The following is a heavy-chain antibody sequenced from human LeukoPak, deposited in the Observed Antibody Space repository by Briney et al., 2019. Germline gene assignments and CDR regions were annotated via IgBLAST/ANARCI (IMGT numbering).Heavy chain of an antibody. J-gene: IGHJ6*02. CDR1: GFTFSSYS. D-gene: IGHD6-25*01. CDR3: AKDRSSGPHYYYGMDV. Sequence: GGSLRLSCAASGFTFSSYSMNWVRQAPGKGLEWVAVISYLGDDQFYAESVKGRFTISRDNSKKTVFLQMNSLRGEDTAAYYCAKDRSSGPHYYYGMDVWGRGTTVIVSS. V-gene: IGHV3-30*18. CDR2: ISYLGDDQ.